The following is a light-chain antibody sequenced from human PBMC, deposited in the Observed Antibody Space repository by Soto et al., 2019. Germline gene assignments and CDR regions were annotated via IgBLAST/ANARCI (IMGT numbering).Light chain of an antibody. J-gene: IGKJ5*01. CDR2: TAS. Sequence: DIQMTPSPSSLSASVGDRVTITCRASQSISNSLNWYQQKPGKAPNLLIYTASSLQSGVPSSFSGSGSGTDFTLIISSLQPEELATYYCQQSYSNWPTFGQGTRLEI. CDR3: QQSYSNWPT. CDR1: QSISNS. V-gene: IGKV1-39*01.